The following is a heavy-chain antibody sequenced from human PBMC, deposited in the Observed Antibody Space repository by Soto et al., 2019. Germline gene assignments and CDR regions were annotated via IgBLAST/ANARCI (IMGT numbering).Heavy chain of an antibody. CDR2: IYHSGST. Sequence: PSETLSLTCAVSGGSISSGGYSWSWIRQPPGKGLEWIGYIYHSGSTYYNPSLKSRVTISVDRSKNQFSLKLSSVTAADTAVYYRARRTGKWLDFDYWGQGTLVTVSS. J-gene: IGHJ4*02. CDR1: GGSISSGGYS. CDR3: ARRTGKWLDFDY. D-gene: IGHD3-22*01. V-gene: IGHV4-30-2*01.